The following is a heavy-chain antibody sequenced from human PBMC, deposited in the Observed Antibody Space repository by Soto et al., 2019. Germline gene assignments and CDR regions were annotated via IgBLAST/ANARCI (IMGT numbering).Heavy chain of an antibody. CDR3: AQAVVPAPITYYGMDV. CDR2: ISGSGGST. V-gene: IGHV3-23*01. CDR1: GFTFSSYA. D-gene: IGHD2-2*01. Sequence: GGSLRLSCAASGFTFSSYAMSWVRQAPGKGLEWVSAISGSGGSTYYADSVKGRFTISRDNSKNTLYLQMNSLRAEDTAVYYCAQAVVPAPITYYGMDVWGQGTTVTVSS. J-gene: IGHJ6*02.